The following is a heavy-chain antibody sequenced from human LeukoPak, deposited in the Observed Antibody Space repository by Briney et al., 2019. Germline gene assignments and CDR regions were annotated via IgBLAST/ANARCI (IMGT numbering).Heavy chain of an antibody. CDR3: VRETAYNLDY. J-gene: IGHJ4*02. CDR2: IYPDDSRT. Sequence: GESLKISCKGSGYSFTSYWINWVRQMPGKGLEWMGTIYPDDSRTRSSPSFQGHATLSADTSINTAYLQWNTLKASDTAIYYCVRETAYNLDYWGQGTLVTVSS. CDR1: GYSFTSYW. V-gene: IGHV5-51*01. D-gene: IGHD1-1*01.